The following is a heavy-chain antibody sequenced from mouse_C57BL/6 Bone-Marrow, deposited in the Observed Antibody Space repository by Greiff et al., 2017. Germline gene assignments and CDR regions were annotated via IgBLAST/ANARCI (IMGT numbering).Heavy chain of an antibody. J-gene: IGHJ1*03. CDR1: GYTFTSYD. D-gene: IGHD1-1*01. CDR2: IYPRDGST. CDR3: SRLEFDGSSGDWYFDV. Sequence: VKLMESGSELVKPGASVKLSCKASGYTFTSYDINWVKQRPGQGLEWIGWIYPRDGSTKYNEKFKGKATLIVDTSSSTAYMELHSLTSEDSAVYFCSRLEFDGSSGDWYFDVWGTGTTVTVSS. V-gene: IGHV1-85*01.